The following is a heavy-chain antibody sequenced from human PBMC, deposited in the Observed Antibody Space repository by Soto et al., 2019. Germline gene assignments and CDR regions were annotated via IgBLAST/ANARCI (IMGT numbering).Heavy chain of an antibody. D-gene: IGHD3-10*01. J-gene: IGHJ3*02. Sequence: EVQLVESGGGLVKPGGSLRLSCAASGFTFSSYSMNWVRQAPGKGLEWVSSIRSSSSYIYYADSVKGRFTISRDNAKNSLYLQMNSLRAEDTAVYYCAREDYYGSGSYYGGQDAFDIWGQGTMVTVSS. V-gene: IGHV3-21*01. CDR2: IRSSSSYI. CDR3: AREDYYGSGSYYGGQDAFDI. CDR1: GFTFSSYS.